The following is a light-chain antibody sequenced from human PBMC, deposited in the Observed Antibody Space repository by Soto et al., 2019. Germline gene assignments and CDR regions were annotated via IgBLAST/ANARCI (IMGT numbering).Light chain of an antibody. Sequence: DIQMTQSPSTLSASVGDRVTITCRASQSISSWLAWYQQKPGKAPKLLIYKASSLESGVPSRFSASGSVTEINLTISSLQPDDFETYYCQQFSSYPWTFGQGTRVEIK. CDR2: KAS. CDR3: QQFSSYPWT. V-gene: IGKV1-5*03. CDR1: QSISSW. J-gene: IGKJ1*01.